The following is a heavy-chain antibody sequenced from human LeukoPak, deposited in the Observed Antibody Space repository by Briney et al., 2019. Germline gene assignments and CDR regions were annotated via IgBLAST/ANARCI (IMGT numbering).Heavy chain of an antibody. V-gene: IGHV4-59*01. CDR3: ATYYYDSSGYFVPYDY. CDR2: IYYSGST. CDR1: GGSISSYY. Sequence: SETLSPTCTVSGGSISSYYWSWIRQPPGKGLEWIGYIYYSGSTNYNPSLKSRVTISVDTSKNQFSLKLSSVTAADTAVYYCATYYYDSSGYFVPYDYWGQGTLVTVSS. D-gene: IGHD3-22*01. J-gene: IGHJ4*02.